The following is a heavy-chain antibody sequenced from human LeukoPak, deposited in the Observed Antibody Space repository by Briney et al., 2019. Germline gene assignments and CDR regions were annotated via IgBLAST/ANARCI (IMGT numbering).Heavy chain of an antibody. CDR1: GFTFSSYG. Sequence: GRSLRLSCVASGFTFSSYGMHWVRQAPGKGLGWVAVIWNGGSNKYYADSVRGRFTISRDNSKNTLYLQMNSLRDEDTAVYYCAKEGTSYCTNGVCHVDYWGQGTLVTVSS. CDR2: IWNGGSNK. V-gene: IGHV3-30*18. CDR3: AKEGTSYCTNGVCHVDY. D-gene: IGHD2-8*01. J-gene: IGHJ4*02.